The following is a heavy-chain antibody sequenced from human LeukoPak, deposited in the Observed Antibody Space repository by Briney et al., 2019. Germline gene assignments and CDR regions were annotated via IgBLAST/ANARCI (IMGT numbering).Heavy chain of an antibody. CDR3: ARGRGVMTD. CDR1: GGFISDYY. V-gene: IGHV4-59*01. CDR2: IYYSGST. Sequence: SETLSLTCAVSGGFISDYYWTWIRQPPGKGLEWIGHIYYSGSTNYNPSLKSRASISIDTSKNQFSLKLNSVTAADTAVYYCARGRGVMTDWGQGSLVTVSS. J-gene: IGHJ4*02. D-gene: IGHD3-10*01.